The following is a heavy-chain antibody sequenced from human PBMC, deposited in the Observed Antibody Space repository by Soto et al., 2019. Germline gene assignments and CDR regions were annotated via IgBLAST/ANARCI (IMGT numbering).Heavy chain of an antibody. CDR1: EFTVSSNF. V-gene: IGHV3-66*01. Sequence: EVQLVESGGGLVQPGGSLRLSCAASEFTVSSNFMTWVRQATGKGLVWVSVIYSGGSTYYGDSVKGRFTISRDNSKTTLYLQMNSLRAEDTAVYYCARWYCTSSSCYVFDYWGQGTLVTVSS. J-gene: IGHJ4*02. CDR3: ARWYCTSSSCYVFDY. CDR2: IYSGGST. D-gene: IGHD2-2*01.